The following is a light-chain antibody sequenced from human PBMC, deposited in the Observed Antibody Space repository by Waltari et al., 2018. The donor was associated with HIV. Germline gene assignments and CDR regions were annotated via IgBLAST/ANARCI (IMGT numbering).Light chain of an antibody. CDR1: QSISTY. CDR3: QQSYSTPPELT. J-gene: IGKJ4*01. CDR2: AAS. V-gene: IGKV1-39*01. Sequence: DIHMTQSPSSLSASVGDRVTITCRASQSISTYLNWYQQKPGKAPKLLIYAASSLQSGVPSRFSGSGSGTVFTLTINSLQPEDFATYYCQQSYSTPPELTFGGGTKVEIK.